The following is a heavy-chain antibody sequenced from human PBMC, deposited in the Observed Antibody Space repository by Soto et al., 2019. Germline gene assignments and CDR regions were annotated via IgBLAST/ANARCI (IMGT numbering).Heavy chain of an antibody. J-gene: IGHJ4*02. Sequence: EVPLVESGGGLVQPGGSLRLSCAASGFTFRYYWLHWVRQVPGRGPVWVSGINNDGSDTFYADFVEGRFTISRDNAKNPVYLQMGRPRAEDTAVYYCGSLFEFWGQGTLVTVPS. CDR3: GSLFEF. V-gene: IGHV3-74*01. CDR1: GFTFRYYW. CDR2: INNDGSDT.